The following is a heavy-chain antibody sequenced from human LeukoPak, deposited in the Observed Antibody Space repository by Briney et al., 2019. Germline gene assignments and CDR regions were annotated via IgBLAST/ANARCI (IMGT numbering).Heavy chain of an antibody. Sequence: PSETLSLTCTVSGGSISSYYWGWIRQPPGKGLEWIGSIYYSGSTNYNASLKSRVTISVDTSKNQFSLKLNSVTAADTAIYYCARHGCSGGGCPFQHWGQGTQVTVSS. CDR3: ARHGCSGGGCPFQH. CDR2: IYYSGST. CDR1: GGSISSYY. D-gene: IGHD2-15*01. V-gene: IGHV4-59*08. J-gene: IGHJ1*01.